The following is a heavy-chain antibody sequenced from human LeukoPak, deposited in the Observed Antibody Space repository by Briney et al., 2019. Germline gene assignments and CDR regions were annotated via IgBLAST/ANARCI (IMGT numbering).Heavy chain of an antibody. CDR2: IYYSGST. Sequence: ETLSLTCTVSGGSISSYYWSWIRQTPGKGLEWIGYIYYSGSTNYIPSLKGRVYISVDTSKNQFSLKLSSVTAADTALYYCASLYCSSTSCYLFHWGQGTVDTVSS. J-gene: IGHJ4*02. D-gene: IGHD2-2*01. CDR1: GGSISSYY. V-gene: IGHV4-59*08. CDR3: ASLYCSSTSCYLFH.